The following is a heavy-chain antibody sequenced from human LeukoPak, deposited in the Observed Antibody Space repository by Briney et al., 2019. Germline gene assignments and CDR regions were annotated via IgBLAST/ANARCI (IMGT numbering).Heavy chain of an antibody. D-gene: IGHD7-27*01. CDR1: GGSFSGYY. Sequence: PSETLSLTCAVYGGSFSGYYWSWIRQPPGKGLEWIGSISYSGTTYSNPSLKSRVAMSLDTSKNQFSLRLRSVTSADTAMYYCARVDRHLGIRHFFDYWGQGTLVTVSS. V-gene: IGHV4-34*01. CDR2: ISYSGTT. CDR3: ARVDRHLGIRHFFDY. J-gene: IGHJ4*02.